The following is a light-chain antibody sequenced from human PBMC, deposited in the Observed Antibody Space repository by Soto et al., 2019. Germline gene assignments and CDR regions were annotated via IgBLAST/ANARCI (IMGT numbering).Light chain of an antibody. CDR1: SSDVGGYNY. CDR2: DVS. V-gene: IGLV2-14*03. Sequence: QSALPQPASVSGSPRQSITISCTGTSSDVGGYNYVSWYQHHPGKAPKLIIYDVSNRPSGVSNRFSGSKSDNTASLTISGLQAEDEADYYCSSYTSSNTLGVFGTGTKVTVL. J-gene: IGLJ1*01. CDR3: SSYTSSNTLGV.